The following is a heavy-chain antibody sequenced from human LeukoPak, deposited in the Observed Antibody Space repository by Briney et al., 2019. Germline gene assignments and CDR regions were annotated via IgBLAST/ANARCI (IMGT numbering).Heavy chain of an antibody. D-gene: IGHD5-24*01. CDR3: ARGSKRWLQRPFDY. CDR2: INHSGST. CDR1: GGSFSGYY. V-gene: IGHV4-34*01. J-gene: IGHJ4*02. Sequence: SETLSLTCAVYGGSFSGYYWSWIRQPPGKGLEWIGEINHSGSTNYNPSLKSRVTISVDTSKDQFSLKLSSVTAADTAVYYCARGSKRWLQRPFDYWGQGTLVTVSS.